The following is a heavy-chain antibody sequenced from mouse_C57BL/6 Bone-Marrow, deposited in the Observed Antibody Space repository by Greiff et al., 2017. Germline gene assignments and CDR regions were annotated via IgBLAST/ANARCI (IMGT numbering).Heavy chain of an antibody. CDR1: GFTFSDYY. V-gene: IGHV5-12*01. CDR2: ISNGGGST. CDR3: ARRTFNFFFDY. D-gene: IGHD4-1*02. Sequence: EVKLQESGGGLVQPGGSLKLSCAASGFTFSDYYMYWVRQTPEKRLEWVAYISNGGGSTYYPDTVKGRFTISRDNAKNTLYLQMSRLKSEDTAMYYCARRTFNFFFDYWGQGTTLTVSS. J-gene: IGHJ2*01.